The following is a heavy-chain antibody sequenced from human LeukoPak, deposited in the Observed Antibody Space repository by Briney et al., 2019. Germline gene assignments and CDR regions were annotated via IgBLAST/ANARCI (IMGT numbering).Heavy chain of an antibody. D-gene: IGHD3-10*01. J-gene: IGHJ2*01. Sequence: PSETLSLTCTVSGGSISSYYWGWIRQPPGKGLEWIGYIYYSGSTNYNPSLKSRVTISVDTSKNQFSLKLSSVTAADTAVYYCARGIPLWFGEFPGLGYFDLWGRGTLVTVSS. CDR2: IYYSGST. V-gene: IGHV4-59*01. CDR3: ARGIPLWFGEFPGLGYFDL. CDR1: GGSISSYY.